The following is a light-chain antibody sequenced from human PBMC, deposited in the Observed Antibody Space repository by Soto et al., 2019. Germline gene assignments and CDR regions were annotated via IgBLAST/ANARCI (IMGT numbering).Light chain of an antibody. CDR2: SNN. CDR1: SSNIGSKT. CDR3: AAWDDSLNGVV. J-gene: IGLJ2*01. V-gene: IGLV1-44*01. Sequence: QLVLTQPPSASGTPGQRVTISCSGSSSNIGSKTVNWYQQLPGTAPKLLIYSNNQRPSGVPDRFSGSKSGTSASLAISGLQSEDEADYYCAAWDDSLNGVVFGGGTKLTVI.